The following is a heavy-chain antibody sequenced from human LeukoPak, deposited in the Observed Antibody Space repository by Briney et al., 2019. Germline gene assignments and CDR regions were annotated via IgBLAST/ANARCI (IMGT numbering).Heavy chain of an antibody. Sequence: ASMKVSCKASGYTFTSYGISWVRQAPGQGLEWMGWISAYNGNTNYAQKLQGRVTMTTDTSTSTAYMELRSLRSDDTAVYYCARVSYLVELLDAFDIWGQGTMVTVSS. J-gene: IGHJ3*02. CDR2: ISAYNGNT. V-gene: IGHV1-18*01. D-gene: IGHD1-26*01. CDR1: GYTFTSYG. CDR3: ARVSYLVELLDAFDI.